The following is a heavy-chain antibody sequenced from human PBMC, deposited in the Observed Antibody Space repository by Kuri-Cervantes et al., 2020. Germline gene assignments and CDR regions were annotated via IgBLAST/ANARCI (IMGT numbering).Heavy chain of an antibody. D-gene: IGHD6-13*01. Sequence: GESLKISCAASGFTFSSYAMHWVRQAPGKGLEWVAVISYDGSNKYYADSVKGPFTISRDNSKNTLYLQMNSLRAEDTAVYYCASGIAAAGWATETWYFDLWGRGTLVTVSS. CDR2: ISYDGSNK. CDR3: ASGIAAAGWATETWYFDL. CDR1: GFTFSSYA. V-gene: IGHV3-30-3*01. J-gene: IGHJ2*01.